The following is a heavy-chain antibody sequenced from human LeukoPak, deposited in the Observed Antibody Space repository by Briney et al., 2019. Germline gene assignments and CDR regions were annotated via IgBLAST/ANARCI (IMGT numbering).Heavy chain of an antibody. D-gene: IGHD4-23*01. CDR3: AGGDYGGNPYFDY. V-gene: IGHV3-11*01. CDR1: GFTFSDYY. J-gene: IGHJ4*02. Sequence: GGSLRLSCAASGFTFSDYYMSWIRQAPGKGLEWVSYISSSGSTIYYADSVKGRFTISRDNAKNSLYLQMNSLRAEDTVVYYCAGGDYGGNPYFDYWGQGTLVTVSS. CDR2: ISSSGSTI.